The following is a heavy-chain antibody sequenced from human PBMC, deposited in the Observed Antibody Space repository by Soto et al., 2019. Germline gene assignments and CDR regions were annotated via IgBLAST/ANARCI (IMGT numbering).Heavy chain of an antibody. Sequence: GGSLRLSCAASGFTFSDYYMSWIRQAPGKGLEWVSYISSSGSTIYYADSEKGRFTISRDNAKNSLYLQMNSLRAEDTAVYYCARKPYSSSWSDYWGQGTLVTVSS. CDR1: GFTFSDYY. J-gene: IGHJ4*02. V-gene: IGHV3-11*01. D-gene: IGHD6-13*01. CDR2: ISSSGSTI. CDR3: ARKPYSSSWSDY.